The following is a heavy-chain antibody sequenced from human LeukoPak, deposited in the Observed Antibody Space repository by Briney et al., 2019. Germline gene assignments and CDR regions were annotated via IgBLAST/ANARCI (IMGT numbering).Heavy chain of an antibody. V-gene: IGHV4-39*01. D-gene: IGHD3-3*01. CDR1: GGSISSYY. CDR2: IYYSGST. J-gene: IGHJ4*02. Sequence: SETLSLTCTVSGGSISSYYWGWIRQPPGKGLEWIGSIYYSGSTYYNPSLKSRVTISVDTSKNQFSLKLSSVTAADTAVYYCASPRYDFWSGYYRGPRGGFDYWGQGTLVTVSS. CDR3: ASPRYDFWSGYYRGPRGGFDY.